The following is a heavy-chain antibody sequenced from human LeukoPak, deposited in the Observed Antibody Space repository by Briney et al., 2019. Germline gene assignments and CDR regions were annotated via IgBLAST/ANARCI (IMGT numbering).Heavy chain of an antibody. V-gene: IGHV3-74*01. CDR3: ARGTSAGGPISPFDF. CDR2: IQGDGSNT. J-gene: IGHJ4*02. CDR1: GFTFSKNW. D-gene: IGHD6-13*01. Sequence: GGSLRLSCVASGFTFSKNWMHSVRQAPGKGLVWVSRIQGDGSNTNYADSVKGRFSISRDNAKNTVYLQMNSLRAEDTGIYYCARGTSAGGPISPFDFWGQGTVVTVSS.